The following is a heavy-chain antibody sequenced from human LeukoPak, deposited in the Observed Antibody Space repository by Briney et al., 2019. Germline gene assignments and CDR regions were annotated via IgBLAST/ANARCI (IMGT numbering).Heavy chain of an antibody. CDR1: GFSFSTYE. CDR3: ARGGATYGVGLYFDN. J-gene: IGHJ4*02. Sequence: GGSLRLSCAASGFSFSTYEMNWVRQAPGKGLEWLSYTSKSGSTLHYADSVKGRFTISRDNAKNSLYLRMNSLRAEDTAVYYCARGGATYGVGLYFDNWGQGTLVTVSS. CDR2: TSKSGSTL. V-gene: IGHV3-48*03. D-gene: IGHD1-26*01.